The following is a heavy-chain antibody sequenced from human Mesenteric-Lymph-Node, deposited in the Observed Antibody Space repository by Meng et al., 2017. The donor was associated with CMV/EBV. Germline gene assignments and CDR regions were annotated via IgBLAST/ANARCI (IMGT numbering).Heavy chain of an antibody. D-gene: IGHD2-2*01. Sequence: ASVKVSCKASGYTFTGYYMHWVRQAPGQGLEWMGWINPNSGGTNYAQKFQGRVTMTRDTSISTAYMELSRLRSDDTAVYYCARELGSTSFFDYWGQGTLVTVSS. CDR2: INPNSGGT. CDR3: ARELGSTSFFDY. J-gene: IGHJ4*02. CDR1: GYTFTGYY. V-gene: IGHV1-2*02.